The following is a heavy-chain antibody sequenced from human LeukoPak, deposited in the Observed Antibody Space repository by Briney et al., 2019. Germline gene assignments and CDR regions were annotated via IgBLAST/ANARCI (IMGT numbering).Heavy chain of an antibody. D-gene: IGHD2-21*02. CDR3: TSPVVVTAIQSDY. V-gene: IGHV3-49*03. J-gene: IGHJ4*02. CDR1: GFTFGDYA. CDR2: IRSKAYGGTT. Sequence: GGSLRLSCAASGFTFGDYAMSWFRQAPGKGLEWVGFIRSKAYGGTTEYAASVKGRFTISRDDSKSIAYLQMNSLKTEDTAVYYCTSPVVVTAIQSDYWGQGTLVTVSS.